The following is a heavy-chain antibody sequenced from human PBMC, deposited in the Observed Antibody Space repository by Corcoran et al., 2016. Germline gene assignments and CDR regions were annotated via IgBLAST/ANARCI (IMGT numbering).Heavy chain of an antibody. CDR3: AKIWGENHDYMESGDNWFDP. CDR1: GFTFSSYG. V-gene: IGHV3-30*18. CDR2: ISYDGSNK. J-gene: IGHJ5*02. D-gene: IGHD3-16*01. Sequence: QVQLVESGGGVVQPGRSLRLSCAASGFTFSSYGMHWVRQAPGRGLEWVAGISYDGSNKYYADSVKGRFTISRDNSKNTLYLQMNSLRAEDTAVYYRAKIWGENHDYMESGDNWFDPWGQGTLVTVSS.